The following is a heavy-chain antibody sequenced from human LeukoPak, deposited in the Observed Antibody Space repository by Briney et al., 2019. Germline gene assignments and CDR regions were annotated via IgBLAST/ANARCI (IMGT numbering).Heavy chain of an antibody. V-gene: IGHV1-58*02. CDR2: IVVGSGNT. D-gene: IGHD3-3*01. Sequence: TSVKVSRKASGFTFTSSAMQWVRQARGQRLEWIGWIVVGSGNTNYAQKFQERVTITRDMSTSTAYMELSSLRSEDTAVYYCAAGDFRFLEWSYYFDYWGQGTLVTVSS. J-gene: IGHJ4*02. CDR1: GFTFTSSA. CDR3: AAGDFRFLEWSYYFDY.